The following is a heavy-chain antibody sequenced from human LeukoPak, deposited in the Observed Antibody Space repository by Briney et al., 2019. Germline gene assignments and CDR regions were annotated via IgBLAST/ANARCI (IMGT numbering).Heavy chain of an antibody. V-gene: IGHV3-43*02. CDR2: ISGDGSRT. CDR3: AKWWDYGDYFDY. J-gene: IGHJ4*02. Sequence: PGGSLRLSCAASGFTFADHDMHWVRQAPGKGLEWVSLISGDGSRTYYADSVKGRFTISRDNSKNSLYLQMNSLRAEDTAVYYCAKWWDYGDYFDYWGQGTLVTVSS. D-gene: IGHD4-17*01. CDR1: GFTFADHD.